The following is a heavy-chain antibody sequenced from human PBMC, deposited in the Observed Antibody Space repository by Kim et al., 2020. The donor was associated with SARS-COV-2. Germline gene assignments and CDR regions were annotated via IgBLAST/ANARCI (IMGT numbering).Heavy chain of an antibody. CDR3: ARDYGGNLYWYFDL. D-gene: IGHD4-17*01. CDR2: IWYDGSNK. J-gene: IGHJ2*01. Sequence: GGSLRLSCAASGFTFSSYGMHWVRQAPGKGLEWVAVIWYDGSNKYYADSVKGRFTISRDNSKNTLYLQMNSLRAEDTAVYYCARDYGGNLYWYFDLWGRGTLVTVSS. CDR1: GFTFSSYG. V-gene: IGHV3-33*01.